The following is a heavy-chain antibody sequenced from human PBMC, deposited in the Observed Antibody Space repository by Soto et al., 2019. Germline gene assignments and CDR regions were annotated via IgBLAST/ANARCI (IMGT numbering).Heavy chain of an antibody. Sequence: QVQLVQSGAEVKKPGASVKVSCKASGYTFTRYGISWVRQAPGQGLEWMGWISTYNGNTNFAQKFQGRVTMTRDTSTTTAYMDLGSLRSDDTAVYYCARGYYSSNWFDPWGQGTLVTVSS. CDR3: ARGYYSSNWFDP. CDR2: ISTYNGNT. J-gene: IGHJ5*02. D-gene: IGHD6-19*01. CDR1: GYTFTRYG. V-gene: IGHV1-18*01.